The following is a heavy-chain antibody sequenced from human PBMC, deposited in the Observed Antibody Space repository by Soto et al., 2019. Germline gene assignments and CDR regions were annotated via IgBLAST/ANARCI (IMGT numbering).Heavy chain of an antibody. CDR2: IIPIFGTG. V-gene: IGHV1-69*01. Sequence: QVQLVQSGAEVRKPGSSVKVSCKASGGTFSNYAINWVRQAPGQGLEWMGGIIPIFGTGKYAQNFQGRLTITADESSSTVSMELRSLRSEDTAVYYCARGSCSSTSCYKEYYFDLWGQGTLVTVSS. CDR3: ARGSCSSTSCYKEYYFDL. J-gene: IGHJ4*02. D-gene: IGHD2-2*02. CDR1: GGTFSNYA.